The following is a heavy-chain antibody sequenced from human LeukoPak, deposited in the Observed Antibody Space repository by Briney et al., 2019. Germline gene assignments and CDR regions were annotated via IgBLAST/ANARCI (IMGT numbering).Heavy chain of an antibody. D-gene: IGHD3-22*01. Sequence: ASVKVSCKASGYTFTGYYMHWVRQAPGQGLEWMGWINPNSGGTNYAQKFQGRVTMTRDTSISTAYMELSRLRSDDTAVYYCARDSTYYYDSSGYYVYYYYMDVWGKGTTVTISS. CDR2: INPNSGGT. J-gene: IGHJ6*03. CDR3: ARDSTYYYDSSGYYVYYYYMDV. CDR1: GYTFTGYY. V-gene: IGHV1-2*02.